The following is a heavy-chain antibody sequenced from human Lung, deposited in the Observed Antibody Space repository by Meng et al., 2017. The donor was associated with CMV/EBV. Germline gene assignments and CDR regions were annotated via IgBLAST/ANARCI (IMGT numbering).Heavy chain of an antibody. Sequence: GGSLRLSCAASGFTFNTYAMTWVRQAPGRGLESVSIISGNGGVTYYADSVKGRFTISRDTSKSTVDLEMNGLRVEDTAVYYCAKDQGPVVPATIVGYFYYSFEVWGQGTXVTVSS. J-gene: IGHJ6*02. CDR1: GFTFNTYA. D-gene: IGHD2-2*02. CDR3: AKDQGPVVPATIVGYFYYSFEV. CDR2: ISGNGGVT. V-gene: IGHV3-23*01.